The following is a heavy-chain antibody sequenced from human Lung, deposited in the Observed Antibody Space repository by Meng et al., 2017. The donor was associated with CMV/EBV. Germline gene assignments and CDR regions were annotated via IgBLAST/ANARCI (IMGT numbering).Heavy chain of an antibody. D-gene: IGHD6-19*01. J-gene: IGHJ4*02. V-gene: IGHV4-4*02. CDR3: ASFPPPGKQWLVTDY. Sequence: QAPAPESGPGLVKPSGTLSLTCAVSGGSISSSNWWSWVRQPPGKGLEWIGEIYHSGSTNYNPSLKSRVTISVDKSKNQFSLKLSSVTAADTAVYYCASFPPPGKQWLVTDYWGQGTLVTVSS. CDR1: GGSISSSNW. CDR2: IYHSGST.